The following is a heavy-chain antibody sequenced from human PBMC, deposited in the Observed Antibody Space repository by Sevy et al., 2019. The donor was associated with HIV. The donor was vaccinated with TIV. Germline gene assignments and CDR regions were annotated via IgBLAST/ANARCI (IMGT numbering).Heavy chain of an antibody. CDR1: GGSISTYY. J-gene: IGHJ3*02. CDR3: TGGGGYSYGSASKTDAFDI. V-gene: IGHV4-59*01. CDR2: IYYSGNT. D-gene: IGHD5-18*01. Sequence: SETLSLTCTVSGGSISTYYWSWIRQPPGKGLEWIGYIYYSGNTNYNPSLKSRVTISVDTSKNQFSLKLRSVTAADTAVYYCTGGGGYSYGSASKTDAFDIWGQGTLVTVSS.